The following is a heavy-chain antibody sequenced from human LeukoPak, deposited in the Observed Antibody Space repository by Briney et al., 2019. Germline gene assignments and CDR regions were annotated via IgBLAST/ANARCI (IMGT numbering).Heavy chain of an antibody. Sequence: SETLSLTCAVYGGSFSGYYWSWIRQPPGKGLEWIGEINHSGSTNYNPSLKSRVTISVDTSKNQFSLKLSSVTAADTAVYYCARIIAAAGTDYWGQGTLVAVSS. CDR2: INHSGST. D-gene: IGHD6-13*01. J-gene: IGHJ4*02. CDR3: ARIIAAAGTDY. CDR1: GGSFSGYY. V-gene: IGHV4-34*01.